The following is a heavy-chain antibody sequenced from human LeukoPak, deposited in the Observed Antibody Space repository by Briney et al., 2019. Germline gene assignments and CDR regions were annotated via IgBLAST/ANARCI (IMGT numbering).Heavy chain of an antibody. V-gene: IGHV1-69*06. CDR2: IIPIFGTA. CDR3: ARVHCSSTSCYHDAFDI. J-gene: IGHJ3*02. D-gene: IGHD2-2*01. Sequence: SVKVSCKASGGTFSSYAISWVRQAPGQGLEWMGGIIPIFGTANYAQKFQGRVTITADKSTSTAYMELSSLRSEDTAVYYCARVHCSSTSCYHDAFDIWGRGTMVTVSS. CDR1: GGTFSSYA.